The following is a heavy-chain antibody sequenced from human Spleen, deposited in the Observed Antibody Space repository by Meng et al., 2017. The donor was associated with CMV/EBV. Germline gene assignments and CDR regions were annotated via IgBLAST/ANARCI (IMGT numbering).Heavy chain of an antibody. D-gene: IGHD2-2*01. J-gene: IGHJ4*02. V-gene: IGHV3-64*02. CDR1: GFTFSSYA. CDR2: ISTNGGTT. CDR3: TTDWTVGLYCSSTSCYAY. Sequence: GESLKISCAASGFTFSSYAMHWVRQAPGKGLEYVSSISTNGGTTYYADSVKGRFTVSRDNSKNTLYLQMGSLRAEDMAVYYCTTDWTVGLYCSSTSCYAYWGQGTLVTVSS.